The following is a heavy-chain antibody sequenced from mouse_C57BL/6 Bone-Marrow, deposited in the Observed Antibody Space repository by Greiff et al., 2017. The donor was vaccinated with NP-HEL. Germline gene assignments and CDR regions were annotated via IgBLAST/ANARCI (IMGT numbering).Heavy chain of an antibody. J-gene: IGHJ3*01. D-gene: IGHD3-2*02. Sequence: VQLQEPGGDLVKPGGSLKFSCAASGFTFTSYGMSWVRPTPDQGLEWVATISSDGSYTYYPDSVKGRFTISRDNAKNTLYLQMSSLKSEDTAMYYCARHAAQATWAYWGQGTLVTVSA. CDR2: ISSDGSYT. CDR1: GFTFTSYG. V-gene: IGHV5-6*01. CDR3: ARHAAQATWAY.